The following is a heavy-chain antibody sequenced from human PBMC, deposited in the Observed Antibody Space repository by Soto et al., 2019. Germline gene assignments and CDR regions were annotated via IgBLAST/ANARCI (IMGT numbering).Heavy chain of an antibody. V-gene: IGHV3-15*07. J-gene: IGHJ4*02. CDR2: VKSKADGGSG. CDR1: GFPFNNAW. CDR3: NAVSCTALTDIRFDY. Sequence: PGGSLRLSCAASGFPFNNAWINWVRQVPGKGLEWVGRVKSKADGGSGDYAAPVKGRFVVSRDDSKDIVYLQMNSLKIEDTGVYCCNAVSCTALTDIRFDYWGQGTLVTVSS. D-gene: IGHD2-8*02.